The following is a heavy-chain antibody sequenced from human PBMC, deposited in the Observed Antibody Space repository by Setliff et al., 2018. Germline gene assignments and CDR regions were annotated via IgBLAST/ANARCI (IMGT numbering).Heavy chain of an antibody. CDR2: ISYDGTYK. V-gene: IGHV3-30-3*01. CDR3: ARALPSIHIDY. Sequence: GGSLRLSCVAPGFTFTGYDLHWVRQAPGKGLEWVAVISYDGTYKNFVDSGKARFTISRDNSKDTLYLQMNSLRSEDTAVYYCARALPSIHIDYWGQGTLVTVSS. D-gene: IGHD6-6*01. J-gene: IGHJ4*02. CDR1: GFTFTGYD.